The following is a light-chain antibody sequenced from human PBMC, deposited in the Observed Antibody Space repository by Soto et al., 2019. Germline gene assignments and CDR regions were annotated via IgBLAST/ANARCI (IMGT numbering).Light chain of an antibody. J-gene: IGLJ1*01. CDR1: SSDVGSYNY. CDR2: HVS. V-gene: IGLV2-14*03. CDR3: SSYTDGSPFV. Sequence: QSVLTQPASVSGSPGQSITISCTGTSSDVGSYNYVSWYQHHPGKAPKLMIYHVSNRPSGVSNRFSGSKSGNTASLTISGLQAEDEADYYCSSYTDGSPFVFGTGTKVTVL.